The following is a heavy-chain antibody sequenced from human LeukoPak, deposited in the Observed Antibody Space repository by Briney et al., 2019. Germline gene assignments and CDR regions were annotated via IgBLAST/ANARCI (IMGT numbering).Heavy chain of an antibody. J-gene: IGHJ5*02. D-gene: IGHD6-13*01. CDR2: INHSGST. CDR3: ARVPSSSSWFWFDP. CDR1: GGSFSGYY. V-gene: IGHV4-34*01. Sequence: SETLSLTCAVYGGSFSGYYWSWIRQPPGKGLEWIGEINHSGSTNYNPSLKSRVTISVDTSKNQFSLKLSSVTAADTAVYYCARVPSSSSWFWFDPWGQGTLVTVSS.